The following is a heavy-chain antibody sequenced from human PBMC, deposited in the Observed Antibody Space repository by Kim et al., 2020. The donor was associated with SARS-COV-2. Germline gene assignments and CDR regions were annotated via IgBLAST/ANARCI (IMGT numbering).Heavy chain of an antibody. CDR1: GGTFSSYA. Sequence: SVKVSCKASGGTFSSYAISWVRQAPGQGLEWMGRIIPILGIANYAQKFQGRVTITADKSTSTAYMELSSLRSEDTAVYYCASDPHPHIPSTPYWGQGTLVTVSS. J-gene: IGHJ4*02. CDR2: IIPILGIA. D-gene: IGHD2-21*01. V-gene: IGHV1-69*04. CDR3: ASDPHPHIPSTPY.